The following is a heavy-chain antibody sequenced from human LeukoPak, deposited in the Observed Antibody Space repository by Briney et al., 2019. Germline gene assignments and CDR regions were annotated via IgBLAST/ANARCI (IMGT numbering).Heavy chain of an antibody. Sequence: SETLSLTCAVYGGPFSGYSWSWIRQPPGKGLEWIGEINHSGSTNYNPSLKSRVTISLDTSKSQFSLKLSSVTAADTAVYYCARHLGIVGATTLWGQGTLVTVSS. J-gene: IGHJ4*02. CDR2: INHSGST. D-gene: IGHD1-26*01. CDR1: GGPFSGYS. V-gene: IGHV4-34*01. CDR3: ARHLGIVGATTL.